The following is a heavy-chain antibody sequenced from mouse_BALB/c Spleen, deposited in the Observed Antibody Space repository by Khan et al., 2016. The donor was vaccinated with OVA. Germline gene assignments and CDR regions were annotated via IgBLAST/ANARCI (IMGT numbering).Heavy chain of an antibody. Sequence: EVKLLESGPGLVKPSQSLSLTCTVTGYSITSGYAWNWIRQFPENKLEWMGYISYSGVTSYTPSLKSRISITRDTSKNQFFLQLNSVTTEDTATYYCARGNYYGYYFDYWGRGTTLTVSS. J-gene: IGHJ2*01. D-gene: IGHD1-1*01. V-gene: IGHV3-2*02. CDR3: ARGNYYGYYFDY. CDR2: ISYSGVT. CDR1: GYSITSGYA.